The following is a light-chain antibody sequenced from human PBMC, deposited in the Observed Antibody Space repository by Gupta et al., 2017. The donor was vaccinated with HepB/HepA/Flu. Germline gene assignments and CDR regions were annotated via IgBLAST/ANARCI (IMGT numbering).Light chain of an antibody. V-gene: IGKV3-20*01. CDR1: QSVSSSY. CDR2: GAS. J-gene: IGKJ2*04. Sequence: EIVLTQSPGTXSLSPGERATLSCRASQSVSSSYLAWYQQKPGQAPRLLIYGASSRATGIPDRFSGSGSGTDFTLTISRLEPEDFAVYYCQQYGSSLCSFGQGTKLEIK. CDR3: QQYGSSLCS.